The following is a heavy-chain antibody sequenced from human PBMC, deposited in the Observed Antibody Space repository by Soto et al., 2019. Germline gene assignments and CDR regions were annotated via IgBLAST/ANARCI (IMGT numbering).Heavy chain of an antibody. Sequence: EVQLLESGGNLVQPGGSLRLSCAASGFTFSNYAMTWVRQAPGKGLEWVSTIDKTGGSTYYADSVKGRFTISRDNSEKTLYLQMNSLRAEDTAVYYCAKLRGTSGWYSDHWGQGTLVTVPS. D-gene: IGHD6-19*01. CDR2: IDKTGGST. CDR3: AKLRGTSGWYSDH. CDR1: GFTFSNYA. V-gene: IGHV3-23*01. J-gene: IGHJ4*02.